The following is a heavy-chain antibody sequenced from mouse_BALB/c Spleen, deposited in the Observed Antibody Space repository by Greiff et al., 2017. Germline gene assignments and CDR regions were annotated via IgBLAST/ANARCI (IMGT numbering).Heavy chain of an antibody. D-gene: IGHD2-10*01. Sequence: VQLKQSGGGLVQPGGSRKLSCAASGFTFSSFGMHWVRQAPEKGLEWVAYISSGSSTIYYADTVKGRFTISRDNPKNTLFLQMTSLRSEDTAMYYCARSYYGNYAGFAYWGQGTLVTVSA. CDR1: GFTFSSFG. CDR3: ARSYYGNYAGFAY. CDR2: ISSGSSTI. J-gene: IGHJ3*01. V-gene: IGHV5-17*02.